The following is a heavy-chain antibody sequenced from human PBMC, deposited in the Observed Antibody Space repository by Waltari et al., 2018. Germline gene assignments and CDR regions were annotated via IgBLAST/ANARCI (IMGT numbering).Heavy chain of an antibody. V-gene: IGHV4-34*01. D-gene: IGHD6-19*01. Sequence: QVQLQQWGAGLLKPSETLSLTCAVYGGSFSGYYWSWIRQPPGKGLEWIGEINHSGSTNYNPSLKSRVTISVDTSKNQFSLKLSSVTAADTAVYYCARGISGWSPGESRQNRKRRYFDLWGRGTLVTVSS. CDR2: INHSGST. CDR1: GGSFSGYY. J-gene: IGHJ2*01. CDR3: ARGISGWSPGESRQNRKRRYFDL.